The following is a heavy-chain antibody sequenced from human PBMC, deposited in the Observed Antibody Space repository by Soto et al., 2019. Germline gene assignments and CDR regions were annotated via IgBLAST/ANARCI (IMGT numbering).Heavy chain of an antibody. V-gene: IGHV3-23*01. CDR2: ISGSGCST. CDR1: GFTFSSYA. D-gene: IGHD3-9*01. Sequence: GGSLRLSCAASGFTFSSYAMSWVRQAPGKGLEWVSAISGSGCSTYYADSVKGRFTISRDNSKNTLYLQMNSLRAEDTAVYYCAKDLIPDWSTPRDRVSDYWGQGTLVTVSS. J-gene: IGHJ4*02. CDR3: AKDLIPDWSTPRDRVSDY.